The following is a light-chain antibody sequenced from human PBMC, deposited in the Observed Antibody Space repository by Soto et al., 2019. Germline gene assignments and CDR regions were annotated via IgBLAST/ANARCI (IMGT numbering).Light chain of an antibody. J-gene: IGKJ4*02. V-gene: IGKV3-20*01. Sequence: EIVLTQSPGTLSLSPGERATLSCRASQSVSSSYLAWYQQKPGQAPRLLIYGASSRATGIPDRFSGSGSGSDFTLTISRLEPEDFALYYCQQYGSSTPLLTFGGGTKVEIK. CDR3: QQYGSSTPLLT. CDR1: QSVSSSY. CDR2: GAS.